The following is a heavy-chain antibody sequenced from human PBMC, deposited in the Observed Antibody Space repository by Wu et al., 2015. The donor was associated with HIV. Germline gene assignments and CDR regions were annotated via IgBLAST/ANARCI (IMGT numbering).Heavy chain of an antibody. CDR1: GYTFIDYY. J-gene: IGHJ4*02. CDR2: INPNNGGT. Sequence: QVQLVQSGAEVKKPGASVKVSCKASGYTFIDYYMHWVRQAPGQGLEWMGWINPNNGGTNYAQKFQGRVTMTRDTSIRTLYMELRSLRSDDTAVYYCARARVGYCSGGSCYSLDYWGQGTLVTVSS. D-gene: IGHD2-15*01. V-gene: IGHV1-2*02. CDR3: ARARVGYCSGGSCYSLDY.